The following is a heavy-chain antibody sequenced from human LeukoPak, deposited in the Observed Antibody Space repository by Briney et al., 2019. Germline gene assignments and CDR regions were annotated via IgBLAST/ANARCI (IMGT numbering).Heavy chain of an antibody. CDR2: IYYSGST. CDR3: ARLYSSGWQGRNVDY. D-gene: IGHD6-19*01. Sequence: PSWTLSLTCAVSGDSISSKNWLSWVRQPPGKGLEWIGYIYYSGSTNYNPSLKSRVTISVDTSKNQFSLKLSSVTAADTAVYYCARLYSSGWQGRNVDYWGQGTLVTVSS. V-gene: IGHV4-4*02. CDR1: GDSISSKNW. J-gene: IGHJ4*02.